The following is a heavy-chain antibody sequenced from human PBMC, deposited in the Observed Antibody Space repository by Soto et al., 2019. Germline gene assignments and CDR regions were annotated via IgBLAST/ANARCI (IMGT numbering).Heavy chain of an antibody. CDR1: GYTFTGYY. CDR2: INPNSGGT. D-gene: IGHD6-13*01. J-gene: IGHJ6*02. CDR3: ARDYLAAAGTGYSYGMDV. V-gene: IGHV1-2*04. Sequence: QVQLVQSGAEVKKPGASVKVSCKASGYTFTGYYMHWVRQAPGQGLEWMGWINPNSGGTNYAQKFQGWVTMTRDTYVSTANTERSRLRSDDTAVYYCARDYLAAAGTGYSYGMDVWGQGTTVTVSS.